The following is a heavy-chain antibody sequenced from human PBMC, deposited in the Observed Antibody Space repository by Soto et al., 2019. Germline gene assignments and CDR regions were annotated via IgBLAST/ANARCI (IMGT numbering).Heavy chain of an antibody. J-gene: IGHJ4*02. CDR1: GFSLSVFW. V-gene: IGHV3-74*01. CDR2: ISDDAITR. CDR3: AREVPISAVHYIDH. Sequence: GGSLRLSCAASGFSLSVFWMHWIRQAPGKGLVWVARISDDAITRSYADFVEGRFTISRDNAKNMVYLQLNSLTTDDTAFYYCAREVPISAVHYIDHWGQGALVTVSS. D-gene: IGHD5-12*01.